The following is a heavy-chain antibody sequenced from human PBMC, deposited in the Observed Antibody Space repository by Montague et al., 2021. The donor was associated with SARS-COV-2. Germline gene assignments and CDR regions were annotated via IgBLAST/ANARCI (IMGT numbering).Heavy chain of an antibody. D-gene: IGHD3-10*01. Sequence: SLRLSCAASGFTFSSYAMSWVRQAPGKGLEWVSTFTGGSGGSTYSANSVKGRFTISRDSSKNTLYLQMNNLRAEDTAVYYCAKDRWGVPGPLDPFDYWGQGTLVTVSS. CDR1: GFTFSSYA. CDR2: FTGGSGGST. V-gene: IGHV3-23*01. J-gene: IGHJ4*02. CDR3: AKDRWGVPGPLDPFDY.